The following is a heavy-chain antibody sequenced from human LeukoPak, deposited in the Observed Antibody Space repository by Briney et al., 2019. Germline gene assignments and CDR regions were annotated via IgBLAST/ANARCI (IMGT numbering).Heavy chain of an antibody. CDR1: GYSFTSYW. Sequence: GESLKISCKGSGYSFTSYWIGWVRQMPGKGLEWMGIIYPGDSDTRYSPSFQGQVTISADKSISTAYLQWSSLKASDTAMYYCARHFNYDFWSGYLSDAFDIWGQGTMVTVSS. CDR2: IYPGDSDT. V-gene: IGHV5-51*01. J-gene: IGHJ3*02. CDR3: ARHFNYDFWSGYLSDAFDI. D-gene: IGHD3-3*01.